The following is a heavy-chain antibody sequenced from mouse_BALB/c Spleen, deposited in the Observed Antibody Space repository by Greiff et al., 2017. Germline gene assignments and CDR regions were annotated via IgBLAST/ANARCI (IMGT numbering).Heavy chain of an antibody. V-gene: IGHV5-6-5*01. D-gene: IGHD1-1*01. J-gene: IGHJ4*01. CDR2: ISSGGST. CDR1: GFTFSSYA. CDR3: ARGELYYCGSSSPFYAMDY. Sequence: EVQVVESGGGLVKPGGSLKLSCAASGFTFSSYAMSWVRQTPEKRLEWVASISSGGSTYYPDSVKGRFTISRDNARNILYLQMSSLRSEDTAMYYCARGELYYCGSSSPFYAMDYWGQGTSVTVSS.